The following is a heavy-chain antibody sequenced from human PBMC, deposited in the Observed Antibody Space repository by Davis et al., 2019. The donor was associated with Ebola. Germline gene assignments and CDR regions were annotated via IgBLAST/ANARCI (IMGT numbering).Heavy chain of an antibody. CDR1: GFTLMNHG. D-gene: IGHD6-6*01. Sequence: GESLKISCAASGFTLMNHGVSWVRQAPGKGLEWVSHISTGGGPTYGDSVRGRFTISRDISNSTLYLQMNSLRAEDTAVYYCARDPGSSSFDYWGQGSLVTVSS. CDR2: ISTGGGPT. CDR3: ARDPGSSSFDY. V-gene: IGHV3-23*01. J-gene: IGHJ4*02.